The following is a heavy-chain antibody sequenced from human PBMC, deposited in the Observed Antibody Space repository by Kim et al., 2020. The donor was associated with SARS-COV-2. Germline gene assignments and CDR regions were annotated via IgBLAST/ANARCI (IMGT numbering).Heavy chain of an antibody. J-gene: IGHJ5*02. D-gene: IGHD6-13*01. CDR1: GFTFSDYY. CDR3: ARAGSSSWYLSFLVSA. V-gene: IGHV3-11*01. CDR2: ISSSGSTI. Sequence: GGSLRLSCAASGFTFSDYYMSWIRQAPGKGLEWVSYISSSGSTIYYADSVKGRFTISRDNAKNSLYLQMNSLRAEDTAVYYCARAGSSSWYLSFLVSAWGQGTLVTVSS.